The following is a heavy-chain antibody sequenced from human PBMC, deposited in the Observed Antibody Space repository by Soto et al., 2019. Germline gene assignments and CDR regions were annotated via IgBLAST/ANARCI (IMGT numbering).Heavy chain of an antibody. CDR2: ISAYNGDT. CDR3: ARDSLWGVPAARLDYYYYGMDV. CDR1: GYTFSSHG. V-gene: IGHV1-18*01. Sequence: ASVKVSCKASGYTFSSHGINWARQAPGQGLEWMGWISAYNGDTDYAQKLQGRVTMTTDTSTSTAYMELRSLRSDDTAVYFCARDSLWGVPAARLDYYYYGMDVWGQGTTVTVSS. J-gene: IGHJ6*02. D-gene: IGHD2-2*01.